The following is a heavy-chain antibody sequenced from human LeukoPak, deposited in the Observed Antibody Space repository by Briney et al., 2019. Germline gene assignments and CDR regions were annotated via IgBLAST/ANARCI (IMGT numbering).Heavy chain of an antibody. V-gene: IGHV4-31*03. CDR3: AREVNRPTDADAFDI. Sequence: SQTLSLTCTVSGGSIISDNHFWSWIRQHPGKDLEWLGYIHHSGRAFYSPFLESRLTISLDTSKNQFSLKLSSVIGADTAVYYCAREVNRPTDADAFDIWGQGTMVTVSS. CDR1: GGSIISDNHF. J-gene: IGHJ3*02. D-gene: IGHD1-26*01. CDR2: IHHSGRA.